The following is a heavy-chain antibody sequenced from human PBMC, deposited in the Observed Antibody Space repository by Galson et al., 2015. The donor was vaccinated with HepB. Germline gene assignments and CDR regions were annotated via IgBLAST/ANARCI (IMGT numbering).Heavy chain of an antibody. CDR2: ISGDGSQK. V-gene: IGHV3-30*18. CDR3: AKDAGSVIEPTAILDY. Sequence: SLRLSCAASGFSLRSYGMHWVRQAPGKGLEWVAVISGDGSQKYYADSVKGRFSVSREDSKNTLYLQMISLRPDDTAVYYCAKDAGSVIEPTAILDYWGQGTLVSVPS. D-gene: IGHD2-2*01. CDR1: GFSLRSYG. J-gene: IGHJ4*02.